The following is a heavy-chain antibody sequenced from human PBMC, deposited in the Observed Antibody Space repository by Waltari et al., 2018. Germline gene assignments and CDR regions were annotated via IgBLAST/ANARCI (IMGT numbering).Heavy chain of an antibody. CDR1: GSTFSTSA. J-gene: IGHJ6*03. CDR2: IILTSGTV. V-gene: IGHV1-69*01. Sequence: QVQLVQSGAEVKRPGSSVKVSCSASGSTFSTSALGWVRRAPGLGLEWMGGIILTSGTVEYAQKFQGRVTITADESTSTAFMELGSLRSEDTAVYYCANRDLNKSYYYMDVWGKGSTVIVSS. CDR3: ANRDLNKSYYYMDV.